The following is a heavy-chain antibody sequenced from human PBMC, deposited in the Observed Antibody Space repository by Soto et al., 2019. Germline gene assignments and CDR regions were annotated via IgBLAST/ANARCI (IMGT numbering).Heavy chain of an antibody. CDR2: TYYRSKWYN. CDR3: ARVGEAAGINWFDP. CDR1: GDSVSSNSAA. V-gene: IGHV6-1*01. Sequence: PSQTLSLTCAISGDSVSSNSAAWNWVRQSPSRGLEWLGRTYYRSKWYNDYAVSVKSRITINPDTSKNQFSLQLNSVTPEDTAVYYCARVGEAAGINWFDPWGQGTLVTVSS. J-gene: IGHJ5*02. D-gene: IGHD6-13*01.